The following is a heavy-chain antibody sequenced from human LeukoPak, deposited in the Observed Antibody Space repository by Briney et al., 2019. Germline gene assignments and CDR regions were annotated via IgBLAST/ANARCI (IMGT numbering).Heavy chain of an antibody. V-gene: IGHV3-23*01. D-gene: IGHD3-22*01. CDR2: ISGSGGTT. J-gene: IGHJ4*02. CDR1: GSTFNNFP. CDR3: AKDGYFHDSSGYSYFDS. Sequence: GGSLRLSCAASGSTFNNFPMSWVRQVPGKGLEWVSSISGSGGTTYYAGSVRGRFTISRDNAKKTLFLHMRSLRAEDTALYYCAKDGYFHDSSGYSYFDSWGQGILVSVSS.